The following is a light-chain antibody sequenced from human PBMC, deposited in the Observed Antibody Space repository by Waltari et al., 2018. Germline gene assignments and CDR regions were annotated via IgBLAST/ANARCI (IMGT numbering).Light chain of an antibody. V-gene: IGKV4-1*01. CDR2: WAS. CDR1: ESVLYSPNKKNN. CDR3: QQYYNTPLT. J-gene: IGKJ4*01. Sequence: IVMTQSPESLAVSLGERATISCKTSESVLYSPNKKNNLAWYQQKPGQPPRLLLYWASTRESWVPDRFIGSGSETDFTLTVTSLQAEDVAVYYCQQYYNTPLTFGGGTKVGVK.